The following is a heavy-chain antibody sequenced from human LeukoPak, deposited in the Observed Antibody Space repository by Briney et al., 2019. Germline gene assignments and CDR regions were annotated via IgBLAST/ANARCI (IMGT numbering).Heavy chain of an antibody. CDR3: ARDSSGSSFDY. V-gene: IGHV3-53*01. CDR1: GFTVSSNY. Sequence: PGGSLRLSCAASGFTVSSNYMSWVRQAPGKGLEWVSVIYSGGSTYYADSVKGRFTISRDNDKNSLYLQMNSLRAEDTAVYYCARDSSGSSFDYWGQGTLVTVSS. D-gene: IGHD1-26*01. CDR2: IYSGGST. J-gene: IGHJ4*02.